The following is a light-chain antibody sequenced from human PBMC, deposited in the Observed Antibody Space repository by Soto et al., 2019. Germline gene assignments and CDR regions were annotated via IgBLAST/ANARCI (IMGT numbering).Light chain of an antibody. CDR3: QQYGNSPLYS. Sequence: EIVLTQSPATLSLSAGERATLSCWASQTVYRSYLAWFQQKPGQAPRLLIYATSSRAAGVPDRFSGSGSGTDFALTISRLEPEDSAVYYCQQYGNSPLYSFGQGTKLEIK. J-gene: IGKJ2*03. CDR2: ATS. CDR1: QTVYRSY. V-gene: IGKV3-20*01.